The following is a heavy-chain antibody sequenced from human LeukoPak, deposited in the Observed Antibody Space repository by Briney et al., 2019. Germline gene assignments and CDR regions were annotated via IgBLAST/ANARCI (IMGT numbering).Heavy chain of an antibody. J-gene: IGHJ4*02. D-gene: IGHD3-16*01. CDR2: IWYDGSKK. CDR1: GFTFSGSG. Sequence: GRSLRLSCAVSGFTFSGSGMHWVRQAPGKGLEWVAVIWYDGSKKYYADSVKGRFTISRDDSKNTLYLQMNTLRADDTAVYYCARDFGVRPYYFDYWGQGTLVTVSS. CDR3: ARDFGVRPYYFDY. V-gene: IGHV3-33*01.